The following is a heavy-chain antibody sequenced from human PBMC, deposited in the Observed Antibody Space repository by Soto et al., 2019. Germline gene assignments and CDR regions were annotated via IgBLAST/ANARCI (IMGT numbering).Heavy chain of an antibody. CDR3: ARDFYVHGSGTMGGYFDY. J-gene: IGHJ4*02. CDR2: IYSGGST. V-gene: IGHV3-66*01. Sequence: EVQLVESGGGLVQPGGSLRLSCAASGVTVSSNYMSWVRQAPGKGLEWVSVIYSGGSTYYADSVKGRFTISRDNSKTPLYLQRNSLRAEDTAVNNCARDFYVHGSGTMGGYFDYWGQGTLVTVSS. D-gene: IGHD3-10*01. CDR1: GVTVSSNY.